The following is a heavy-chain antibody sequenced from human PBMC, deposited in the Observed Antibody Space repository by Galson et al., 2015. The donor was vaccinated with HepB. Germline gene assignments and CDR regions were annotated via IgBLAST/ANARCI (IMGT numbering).Heavy chain of an antibody. D-gene: IGHD6-6*01. Sequence: LRLSCAVSGFTFSSYWMGWVRQAPGKGLEWVAIINQDGSEKSYVDSVQGRFTISKDNARNSLYLQMNNLRAEDTAVYYCVRYSSSLPTYWGQGTLVTVSS. V-gene: IGHV3-7*01. CDR1: GFTFSSYW. J-gene: IGHJ4*02. CDR2: INQDGSEK. CDR3: VRYSSSLPTY.